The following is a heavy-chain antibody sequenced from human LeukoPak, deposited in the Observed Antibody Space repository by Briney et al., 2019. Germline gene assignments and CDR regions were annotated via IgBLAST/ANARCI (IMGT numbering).Heavy chain of an antibody. J-gene: IGHJ6*03. V-gene: IGHV3-7*01. CDR1: GFTFSSYW. CDR3: ARCTYGSGSFGYYYYYYMDV. Sequence: GGSLRLSCAASGFTFSSYWMSWVRQAPGKGLEWVANIKQDGSEKYYVDSVKGRFTISRDNAKNSLYLQMNSLRAEDTAVYYCARCTYGSGSFGYYYYYYMDVWGKGTTVTVSS. D-gene: IGHD3-10*01. CDR2: IKQDGSEK.